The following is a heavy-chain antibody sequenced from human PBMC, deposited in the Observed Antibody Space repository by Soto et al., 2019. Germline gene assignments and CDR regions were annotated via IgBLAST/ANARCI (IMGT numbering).Heavy chain of an antibody. CDR3: ARRDSGGFFRCFDS. CDR2: TGSGTGPG. J-gene: IGHJ4*02. V-gene: IGHV1-69*06. CDR1: GGSLSTNP. Sequence: QVQLVQSGTEVKKPGSSVKVSCKTSGGSLSTNPISWVRQAPGQGLEWMGGTGSGTGPGNHAQKFQGRLTVTADKSTGTVYMELTKLSSEDTAVYYCARRDSGGFFRCFDSWGQGTLVTVSS. D-gene: IGHD2-15*01.